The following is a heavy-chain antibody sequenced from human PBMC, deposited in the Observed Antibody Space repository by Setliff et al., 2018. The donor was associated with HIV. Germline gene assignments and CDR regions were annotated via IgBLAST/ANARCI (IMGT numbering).Heavy chain of an antibody. CDR2: IYYSGST. CDR1: GGSFSGYY. J-gene: IGHJ6*02. CDR3: ARGGTGYNFWSGYYSDHYYGMDV. Sequence: SETLSLTCAVYGGSFSGYYWSWIRQPPGKGLEWIGSIYYSGSTYYNPSLKSRVTISVDTSKNQFSLKLSSVTAADTAVYYCARGGTGYNFWSGYYSDHYYGMDVWGQGTTVTVSS. D-gene: IGHD3-3*01. V-gene: IGHV4-34*01.